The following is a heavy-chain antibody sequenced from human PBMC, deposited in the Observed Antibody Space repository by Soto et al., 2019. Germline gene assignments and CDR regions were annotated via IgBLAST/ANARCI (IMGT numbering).Heavy chain of an antibody. D-gene: IGHD6-19*01. CDR3: ARDAYSSGFDWFDP. CDR2: IYTSGST. CDR1: GGSIISYY. V-gene: IGHV4-4*07. Sequence: SATLSLTCTFSGGSIISYYWRWIRQPAGKGLEWIGRIYTSGSTNYNPSLKSRVTMSVDTSKNQFSLKLSSVTAADTAVYYCARDAYSSGFDWFDPWGQGTLVTVSS. J-gene: IGHJ5*02.